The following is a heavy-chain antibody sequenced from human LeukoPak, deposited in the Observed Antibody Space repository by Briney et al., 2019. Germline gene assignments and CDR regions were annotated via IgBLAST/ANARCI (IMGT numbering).Heavy chain of an antibody. Sequence: PGGSLRLSCAASGFTFSSYSMNWVRQAPGKGLEWVSYISSNSSTIYYADSVKGRFTISRDNAKNSLYLQSNSLRDEDTAVYYCWTNLRELDYWGQGTLVTVSS. V-gene: IGHV3-48*02. D-gene: IGHD1/OR15-1a*01. CDR3: WTNLRELDY. J-gene: IGHJ4*02. CDR1: GFTFSSYS. CDR2: ISSNSSTI.